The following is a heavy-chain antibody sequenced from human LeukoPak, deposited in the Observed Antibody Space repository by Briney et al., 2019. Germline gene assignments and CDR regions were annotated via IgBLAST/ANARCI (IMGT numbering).Heavy chain of an antibody. J-gene: IGHJ4*02. Sequence: PGGSLRLSCAASGFTFSRDNMHWVRQAPGKGLEWVAFITYDGDNKYADSVKGRFTISRDNSRNTLYMQMNSLRTEDTAVYYCAKDQGRGTYSFDYWGQGTLVTVSS. D-gene: IGHD1-26*01. CDR3: AKDQGRGTYSFDY. V-gene: IGHV3-30*02. CDR1: GFTFSRDN. CDR2: ITYDGDNK.